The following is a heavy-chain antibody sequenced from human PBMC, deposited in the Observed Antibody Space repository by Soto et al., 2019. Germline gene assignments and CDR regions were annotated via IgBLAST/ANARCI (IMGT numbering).Heavy chain of an antibody. V-gene: IGHV4-39*01. D-gene: IGHD6-19*01. Sequence: SETLSLTCTVSGGSISSSSYYWGWIRQPPGKGLEWIGSIYYSGSTYYNPSLKSRVTISVDTSKNQFSLKLSSVTAADTAVYYCARLAPSSGWYPPPNLYFDYWGQGTLVTVSS. CDR2: IYYSGST. CDR1: GGSISSSSYY. J-gene: IGHJ4*02. CDR3: ARLAPSSGWYPPPNLYFDY.